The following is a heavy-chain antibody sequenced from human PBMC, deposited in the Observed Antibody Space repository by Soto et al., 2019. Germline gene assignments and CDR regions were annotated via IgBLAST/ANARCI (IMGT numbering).Heavy chain of an antibody. Sequence: SETLSLTCAVSGGSISSSNWWSWVRQPPGKGLEWSGEIYHSGSTNYNPSLKSRVTISVDKSKNQFSLKLSSVTAADTAVYYCARDVGVTTVTTSDYWGQGTLVTVS. CDR1: GGSISSSNW. CDR2: IYHSGST. CDR3: ARDVGVTTVTTSDY. D-gene: IGHD4-17*01. J-gene: IGHJ4*02. V-gene: IGHV4-4*02.